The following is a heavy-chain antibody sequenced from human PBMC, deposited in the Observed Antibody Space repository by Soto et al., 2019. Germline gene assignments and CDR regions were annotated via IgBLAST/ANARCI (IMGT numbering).Heavy chain of an antibody. D-gene: IGHD1-26*01. CDR1: GGTFSSYS. CDR3: ARDGGRHSGGIDY. Sequence: QVQLVQSGAEVKKPRSSVKVSCKASGGTFSSYSINWVRQAPGQGLEWMGEIIPIFGTANYAQKFQGRVTNTADESTSTAYMELSSLRSEDTAVYYCARDGGRHSGGIDYWGQGTLVTVSS. CDR2: IIPIFGTA. J-gene: IGHJ4*02. V-gene: IGHV1-69*01.